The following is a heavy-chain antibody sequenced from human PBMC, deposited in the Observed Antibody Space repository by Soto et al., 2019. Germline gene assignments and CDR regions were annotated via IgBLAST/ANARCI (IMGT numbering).Heavy chain of an antibody. J-gene: IGHJ4*02. D-gene: IGHD3-22*01. CDR3: ARGQSNYYESPHDY. CDR2: IYYSGST. CDR1: GGSISSGDYY. Sequence: PSETLSLTCTVPGGSISSGDYYWSWIRQPPGKGLEWIGYIYYSGSTYYNPSLKSRVTISVDTSKNQFSLKLSSVTAADTAVYYCARGQSNYYESPHDYWGQGTLVTVSS. V-gene: IGHV4-30-4*01.